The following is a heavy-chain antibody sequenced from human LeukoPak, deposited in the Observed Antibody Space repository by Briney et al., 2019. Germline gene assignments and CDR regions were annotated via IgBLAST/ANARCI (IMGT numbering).Heavy chain of an antibody. CDR2: IYSSGST. J-gene: IGHJ5*02. Sequence: PSETLSLTCTVSGGSISSYYWSWIRQPAGKGLEWIGRIYSSGSTNYNPSLKSRVTISVDTSKKQFSLKLSSVTAADTAVYYCAREKIGYYDSSGRGWFDPWGQGTLVTVSS. CDR1: GGSISSYY. CDR3: AREKIGYYDSSGRGWFDP. D-gene: IGHD3-22*01. V-gene: IGHV4-4*07.